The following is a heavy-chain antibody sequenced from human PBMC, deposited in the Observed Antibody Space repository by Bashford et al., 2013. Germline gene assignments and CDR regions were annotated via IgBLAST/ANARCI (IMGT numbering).Heavy chain of an antibody. CDR3: ATGELYGKFDY. CDR1: GYIFTAYY. D-gene: IGHD4-17*01. J-gene: IGHJ4*02. V-gene: IGHV1-18*04. Sequence: ASVKVSCKASGYIFTAYYIHWVRQSPGQGLEWMGWISAYNGNAKSARNFQGRLTMTEDTSTDTAYMELSSLRSEDTAVYYCATGELYGKFDYWGQGTLVTVSS. CDR2: ISAYNGNA.